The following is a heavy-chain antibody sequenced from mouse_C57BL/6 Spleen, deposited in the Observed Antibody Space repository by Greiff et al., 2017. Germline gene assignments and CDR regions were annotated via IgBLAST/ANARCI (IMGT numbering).Heavy chain of an antibody. Sequence: VQLQQSGPGMVKPSQSLSLTCTVTGYSITSGYDWHWIRHFPGNKLEWMGYISYSGSTNYNPSLKSRISITHDTSKNHFFLKLNSVTTEDTATYYCARGYYGTYAMDYWGQGTSVTVSS. V-gene: IGHV3-1*01. CDR1: GYSITSGYD. CDR2: ISYSGST. J-gene: IGHJ4*01. CDR3: ARGYYGTYAMDY. D-gene: IGHD1-1*01.